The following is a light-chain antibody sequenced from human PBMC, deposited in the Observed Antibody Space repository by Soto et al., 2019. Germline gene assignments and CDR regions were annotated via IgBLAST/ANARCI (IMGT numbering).Light chain of an antibody. V-gene: IGKV1-12*01. CDR2: GAS. CDR1: QSISSS. J-gene: IGKJ4*02. CDR3: QEGDSFAIT. Sequence: DIQMTQSPSSVSASVGDRVTITCRSSQSISSSLAWYQQNPGTVPKLLIYGASRLQSGVPSRCSGSGAGPEFTVSSTSLQREDLGTYYCQEGDSFAITVGGGT.